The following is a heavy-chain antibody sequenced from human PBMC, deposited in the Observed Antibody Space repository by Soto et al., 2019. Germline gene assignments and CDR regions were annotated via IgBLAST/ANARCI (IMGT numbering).Heavy chain of an antibody. V-gene: IGHV2-5*02. J-gene: IGHJ4*02. D-gene: IGHD6-13*01. CDR3: AHTRTSSSWKRGDY. CDR1: GFSLSTSGVG. Sequence: QITLKESGRTLVKPTQTLTLTCTFSGFSLSTSGVGVGWIRQPPGKALEWLALIYWDDDKRYSPSLKSRHTFTKDTSKNQVVLTMTNMDPLDTATYYCAHTRTSSSWKRGDYWGQGTLVTVSS. CDR2: IYWDDDK.